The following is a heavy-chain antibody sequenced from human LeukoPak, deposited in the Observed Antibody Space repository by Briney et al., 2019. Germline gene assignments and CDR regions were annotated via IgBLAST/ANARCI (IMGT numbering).Heavy chain of an antibody. D-gene: IGHD3-10*01. Sequence: SETLSLTCTVSGGSTSSSSFYWDWIRQPPGKGLEWIAAIYYSGSTYYNPSLKSRVTISVDTSKNQFSLRLSSVTAADTAIYYCARHGAHYYSGSGSYYTTAFDSWGQGTLVTVSS. CDR2: IYYSGST. V-gene: IGHV4-39*01. CDR1: GGSTSSSSFY. J-gene: IGHJ4*02. CDR3: ARHGAHYYSGSGSYYTTAFDS.